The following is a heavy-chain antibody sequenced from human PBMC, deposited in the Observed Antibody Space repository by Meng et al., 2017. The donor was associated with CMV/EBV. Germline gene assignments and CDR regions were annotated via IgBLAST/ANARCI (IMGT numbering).Heavy chain of an antibody. Sequence: SETLSLTCTVSGGSISSSSHYWGWIRQPPGKGLEWIGSIYYSGSTYYNPSLKSRVTISVDTSKNQFSLKLSSVTAADTAVYYCARPHYANYFDYWGQGTLVTVSS. CDR1: GGSISSSSHY. CDR2: IYYSGST. CDR3: ARPHYANYFDY. J-gene: IGHJ4*02. V-gene: IGHV4-39*01. D-gene: IGHD4-17*01.